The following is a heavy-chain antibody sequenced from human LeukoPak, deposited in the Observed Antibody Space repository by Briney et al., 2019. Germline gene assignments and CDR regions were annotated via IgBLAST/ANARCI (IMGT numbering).Heavy chain of an antibody. V-gene: IGHV3-7*03. CDR2: IKEDGTEQ. CDR1: GFTFGDYA. CDR3: ARGSSTESYSAEYFEH. J-gene: IGHJ1*01. Sequence: GGSLRLSCTASGFTFGDYAMGWFRQAPGKGLEWVASIKEDGTEQYYVDSMKGRFTISRDNAKNSVYLQLNSLTAGDTAIYYCARGSSTESYSAEYFEHWGQGTLVTVSS. D-gene: IGHD2-21*01.